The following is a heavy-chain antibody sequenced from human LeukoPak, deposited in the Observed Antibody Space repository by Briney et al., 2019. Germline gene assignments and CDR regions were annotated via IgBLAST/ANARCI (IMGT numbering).Heavy chain of an antibody. J-gene: IGHJ5*02. Sequence: SQTLSLTCAISGDSVSSNSAAWNWIRQSPSRGLQWLGRTYYRSKWYNDYAISVKSRITINPDTSKNQFSLHLNSVTPGDTAVYYCARGTATASYPINWFDPWGQGTLVTVSS. CDR2: TYYRSKWYN. CDR3: ARGTATASYPINWFDP. D-gene: IGHD1-14*01. CDR1: GDSVSSNSAA. V-gene: IGHV6-1*01.